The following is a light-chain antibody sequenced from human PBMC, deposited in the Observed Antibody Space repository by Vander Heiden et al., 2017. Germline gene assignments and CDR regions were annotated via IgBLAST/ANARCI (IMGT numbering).Light chain of an antibody. V-gene: IGKV2-28*01. CDR2: LGS. Sequence: DIVMTQSPVSLPVTPGEPASISCRYSQSLLHSNGYNYLDWYLQKPVQSPQLLIYLGSNRASRVPDRFSGRGSGTDFTLRIIIVDAADIGVYYSRESLQTRDSFGPGTKLEIK. J-gene: IGKJ2*03. CDR3: RESLQTRDS. CDR1: QSLLHSNGYNY.